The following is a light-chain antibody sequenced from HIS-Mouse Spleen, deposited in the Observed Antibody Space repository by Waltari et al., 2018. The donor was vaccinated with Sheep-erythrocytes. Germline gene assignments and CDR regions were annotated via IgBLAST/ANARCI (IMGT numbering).Light chain of an antibody. CDR3: CSYAGSSTLV. CDR2: EGS. CDR1: SSDVGSYNL. Sequence: QSALTQPASVSGSPGQSITISCTGTSSDVGSYNLVSWYQQHPGKAPKLMIYEGSTRPAGVSNRFSGSKSGNTASRTISGLQAEDEADYYCCSYAGSSTLVFGGGTKLTVL. V-gene: IGLV2-23*01. J-gene: IGLJ2*01.